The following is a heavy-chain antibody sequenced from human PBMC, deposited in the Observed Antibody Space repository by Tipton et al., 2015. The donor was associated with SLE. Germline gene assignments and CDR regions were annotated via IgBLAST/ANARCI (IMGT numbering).Heavy chain of an antibody. V-gene: IGHV3-53*01. Sequence: SLRLSCAASGFNVKTNYINWVRQAPGKGLEWVSNIYMGGDTFYIDSVKGRFTISRDISKNTVYLQMNSLRVEDTGVYYCAGADGVVMPFDSWGQGTLVTVSA. CDR3: AGADGVVMPFDS. J-gene: IGHJ4*02. CDR2: IYMGGDT. CDR1: GFNVKTNY. D-gene: IGHD3-16*01.